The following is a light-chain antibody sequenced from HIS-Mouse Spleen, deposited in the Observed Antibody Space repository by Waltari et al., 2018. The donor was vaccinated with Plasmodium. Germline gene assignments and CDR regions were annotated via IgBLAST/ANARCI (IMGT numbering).Light chain of an antibody. J-gene: IGLJ3*02. CDR2: EDS. Sequence: SYELTQPPSVSVSPGQTARITCSGDALPTKYAYWYQKKSGPAPVLVIYEDSKRPSGIPERFSGSSSGTMATLTISGAQVEDEADYYCYSTDSSGNHRVFGGGTKLTVL. V-gene: IGLV3-10*01. CDR3: YSTDSSGNHRV. CDR1: ALPTKY.